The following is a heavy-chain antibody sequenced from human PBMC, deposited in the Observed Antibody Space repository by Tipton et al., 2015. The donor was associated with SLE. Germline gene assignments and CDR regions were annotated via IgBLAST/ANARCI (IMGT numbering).Heavy chain of an antibody. CDR2: IYTSGST. CDR3: ARDPVAGRGIDY. J-gene: IGHJ4*02. CDR1: GGSISSGSHY. Sequence: TLSLTCTVSGGSISSGSHYWSWIRQPAGKGLEWIGRIYTSGSTNYNPSLKSRVTISVDTSKNPFSLKLSSVTTAGTAVYYCARDPVAGRGIDYWGQGTLVTVSS. D-gene: IGHD6-19*01. V-gene: IGHV4-61*02.